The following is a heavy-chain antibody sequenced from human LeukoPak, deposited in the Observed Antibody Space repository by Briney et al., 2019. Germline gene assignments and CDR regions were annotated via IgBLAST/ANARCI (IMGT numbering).Heavy chain of an antibody. CDR2: ISAYNGNT. Sequence: ASVKVSCKAPGYTFTSYGISWVRQAPGQGLEWMGWISAYNGNTNYAQKLQGRVTMTTDTSTSTAYMELRSLRSDDTAVYYCARIYDSSGYYYGDYWGQGTLVTVSS. CDR1: GYTFTSYG. V-gene: IGHV1-18*01. J-gene: IGHJ4*02. CDR3: ARIYDSSGYYYGDY. D-gene: IGHD3-22*01.